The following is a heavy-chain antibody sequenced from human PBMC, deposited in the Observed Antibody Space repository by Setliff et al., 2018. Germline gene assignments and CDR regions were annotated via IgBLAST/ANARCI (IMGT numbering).Heavy chain of an antibody. Sequence: PSETLSLTCTVSGGSISSSSYYWGWIRQPPGKGLAWIGSIYYSGSTYYNPSLKSRVTISVDTSKNQFSLKLSSVTAADTAVYYCARGYSGYDYLKPFDYWGQGTLVTVSS. CDR1: GGSISSSSYY. CDR2: IYYSGST. J-gene: IGHJ4*02. V-gene: IGHV4-39*01. D-gene: IGHD5-12*01. CDR3: ARGYSGYDYLKPFDY.